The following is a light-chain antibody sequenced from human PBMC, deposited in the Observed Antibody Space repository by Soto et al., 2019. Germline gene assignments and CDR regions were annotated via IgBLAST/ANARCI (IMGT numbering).Light chain of an antibody. V-gene: IGKV1-39*01. CDR2: ATS. Sequence: DIQVTQSPSSLSASMGDIVTITCRASQNIDNYLNWYQHKPGKAPKLLIYATSTLQSGVPARFSGSGSGTEFTLTISSLQPEDFATYYCQQSYSTPITFGQGTRLEIK. CDR1: QNIDNY. J-gene: IGKJ5*01. CDR3: QQSYSTPIT.